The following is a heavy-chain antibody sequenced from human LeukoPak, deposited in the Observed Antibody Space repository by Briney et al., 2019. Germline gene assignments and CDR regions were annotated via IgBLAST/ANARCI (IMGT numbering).Heavy chain of an antibody. V-gene: IGHV1-8*01. CDR1: GYTFTTFD. CDR3: ARGLGTYWGKDFLNWFDP. Sequence: ASVKVSCKTSGYTFTTFDINWVRQASGQGLEWMGRVNPKNGDTGFAQKFRGRVTMTRNTSLTTAYMELTSLKSEDTAVYFCARGLGTYWGKDFLNWFDPWGQGTLVTVSS. CDR2: VNPKNGDT. J-gene: IGHJ5*02. D-gene: IGHD3-16*01.